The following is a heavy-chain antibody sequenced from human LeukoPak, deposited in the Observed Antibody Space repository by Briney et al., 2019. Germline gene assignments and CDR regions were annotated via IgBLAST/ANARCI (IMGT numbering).Heavy chain of an antibody. Sequence: SETLSLTCTVSGGSISSSSYYWSWIRQPPGKGLEWIGYIYYSGSTNYNPSLKSRVTISVDTSKNQFSLKLSSVTAADTAVYYCARWGPCSSTSCYAKGWFDPWGQGTLVTVSS. CDR3: ARWGPCSSTSCYAKGWFDP. CDR1: GGSISSSSYY. D-gene: IGHD2-2*01. CDR2: IYYSGST. J-gene: IGHJ5*02. V-gene: IGHV4-61*01.